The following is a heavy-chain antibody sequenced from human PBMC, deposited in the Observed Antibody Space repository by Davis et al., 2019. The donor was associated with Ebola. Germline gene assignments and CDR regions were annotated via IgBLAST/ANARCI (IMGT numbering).Heavy chain of an antibody. CDR1: GGSLSGYY. Sequence: PAGSLRLSCAVYGGSLSGYYWRWIRQPPGKGLEWIGYIYYSGSTNYNPSLKSRVTISVGTSKNQFSLKLSSVTAADTAVYYCARHWGYVSSGYGPPTTCLDYWGQGTLVTVSS. J-gene: IGHJ4*02. D-gene: IGHD3-22*01. CDR3: ARHWGYVSSGYGPPTTCLDY. CDR2: IYYSGST. V-gene: IGHV4-59*08.